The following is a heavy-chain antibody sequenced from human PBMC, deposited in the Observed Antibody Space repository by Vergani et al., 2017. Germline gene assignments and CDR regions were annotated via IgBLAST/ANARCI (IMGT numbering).Heavy chain of an antibody. CDR1: GFTFSSYG. J-gene: IGHJ3*02. D-gene: IGHD4-17*01. CDR3: AKEGYGYYIVHAFDI. Sequence: QVQLVESGGGVVQPGGSLRLSCAACGFTFSSYGMHWVRPAPGKGLEWVAFIRYDGSNKYYADSVKGRFTISRDNSKNTLYLQMNSLRAEDTAVYFCAKEGYGYYIVHAFDIWGQGTMVTVS. V-gene: IGHV3-30*02. CDR2: IRYDGSNK.